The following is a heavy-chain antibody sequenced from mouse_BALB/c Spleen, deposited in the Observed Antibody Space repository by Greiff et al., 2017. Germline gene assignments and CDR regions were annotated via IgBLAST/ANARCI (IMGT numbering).Heavy chain of an antibody. CDR3: ARSSYYRYDGAWFAY. CDR2: IYPGSGST. CDR1: GYTFTHYV. J-gene: IGHJ3*01. V-gene: IGHV1-77*01. Sequence: VKLMESGPELVKPGASVKMSCKASGYTFTHYVISWVKQRTGQGLEWIGEIYPGSGSTYYNEKFKGKATLTADKSSNTAYMQLSSLTSEDSAVYFCARSSYYRYDGAWFAYWGQGTLVTVSA. D-gene: IGHD2-14*01.